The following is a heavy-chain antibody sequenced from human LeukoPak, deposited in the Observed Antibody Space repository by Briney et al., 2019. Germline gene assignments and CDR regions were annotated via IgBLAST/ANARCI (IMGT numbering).Heavy chain of an antibody. CDR3: ARDQGYYGSGSYPGVFDY. J-gene: IGHJ4*02. Sequence: SETLSLTCTVSGGSISSSSYYWGWIRQPPGKGLEWIGYIYYSGSTNYNPSLKSRVTISVDTSKNQFSLKLSSVTAADTAVYYCARDQGYYGSGSYPGVFDYWDQGTLVTVSS. V-gene: IGHV4-61*01. CDR1: GGSISSSSYY. D-gene: IGHD3-10*01. CDR2: IYYSGST.